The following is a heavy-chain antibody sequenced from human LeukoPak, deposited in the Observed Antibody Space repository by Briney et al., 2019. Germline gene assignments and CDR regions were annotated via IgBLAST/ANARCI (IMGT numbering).Heavy chain of an antibody. V-gene: IGHV3-30*04. CDR3: ARDQGSSSYLDY. CDR2: ISYDGSNK. Sequence: PGGSLRVSCAASGFTFSSYAMHGVRQAPGKGLEWVAVISYDGSNKYYADSVKGRFTISRDNSKNTLYLQMNSLRAEDTAVYYCARDQGSSSYLDYWGQGTLVTVSS. D-gene: IGHD6-13*01. CDR1: GFTFSSYA. J-gene: IGHJ4*02.